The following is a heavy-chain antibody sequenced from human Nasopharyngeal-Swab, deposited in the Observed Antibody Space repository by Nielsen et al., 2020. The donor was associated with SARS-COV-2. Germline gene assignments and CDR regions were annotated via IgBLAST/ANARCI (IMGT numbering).Heavy chain of an antibody. CDR3: AREVIEQAVSDAFDF. J-gene: IGHJ3*01. CDR2: IHYTGNT. Sequence: SETLSLTCTVSGGSISSDNYFWSWIRQHPGKGLEWIGYIHYTGNTYYNPSLESRLTISLDTSQNQFSLRLSSVTAADTAVYYCAREVIEQAVSDAFDFWGQGTMVTVSS. V-gene: IGHV4-31*03. CDR1: GGSISSDNYF. D-gene: IGHD3-16*02.